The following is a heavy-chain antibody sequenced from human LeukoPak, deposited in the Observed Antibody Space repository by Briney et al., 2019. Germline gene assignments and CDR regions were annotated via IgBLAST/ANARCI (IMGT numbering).Heavy chain of an antibody. J-gene: IGHJ3*02. CDR2: INHSGST. Sequence: SPSETLSLTCAVYGGSFSGYYWSWIRQPPGKGLEWIGEINHSGSTNYNPSLKSRVTISVDTSKNQFSLKLSSVTAADTAVYYCARGPMVRGVITEDAFDIWGQGTMVTVSS. D-gene: IGHD3-10*01. V-gene: IGHV4-34*01. CDR1: GGSFSGYY. CDR3: ARGPMVRGVITEDAFDI.